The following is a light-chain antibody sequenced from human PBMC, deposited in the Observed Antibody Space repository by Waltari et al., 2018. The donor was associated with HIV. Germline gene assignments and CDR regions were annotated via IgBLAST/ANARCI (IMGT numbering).Light chain of an antibody. V-gene: IGLV1-44*01. Sequence: QSVLTQTPSASGTPGQRVIVSCSGSSSNIGSNTVHWYQQLPGAAPRLLIHSLDQRPSGVPDRVAGSKSGASASLAISGLQSEDEADYYCAAWDDSLNAYVFGGGTKVTVL. CDR3: AAWDDSLNAYV. J-gene: IGLJ1*01. CDR2: SLD. CDR1: SSNIGSNT.